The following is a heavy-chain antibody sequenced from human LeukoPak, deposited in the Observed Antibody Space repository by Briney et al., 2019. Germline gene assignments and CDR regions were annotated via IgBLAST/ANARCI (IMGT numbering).Heavy chain of an antibody. Sequence: PSETLSLTCTVSGGSISSSSYYWGWIRQPPGKGLEWIGSIYYSGSTYYNPSLKSRVTISVDTSKNQFSLKLSSVTAADTAVYYCARDYYDSSGYFGPTFDYWGQGTLVTVSS. V-gene: IGHV4-39*07. D-gene: IGHD3-22*01. J-gene: IGHJ4*02. CDR3: ARDYYDSSGYFGPTFDY. CDR1: GGSISSSSYY. CDR2: IYYSGST.